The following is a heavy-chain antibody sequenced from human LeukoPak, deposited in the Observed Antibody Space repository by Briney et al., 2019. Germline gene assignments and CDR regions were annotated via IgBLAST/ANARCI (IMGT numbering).Heavy chain of an antibody. CDR1: GGSFSDYD. CDR3: ARVRCSGGSCPYYYYYYYMDV. CDR2: INQSGNT. D-gene: IGHD2-15*01. J-gene: IGHJ6*03. Sequence: SETLSLTCAVSGGSFSDYDWSWIRQPPGKGLEWIGEINQSGNTNCDPSLKSRISMSIDTSKSQFSLNLRSVTAADTAVYYCARVRCSGGSCPYYYYYYYMDVWGKGTTVTVSS. V-gene: IGHV4-34*10.